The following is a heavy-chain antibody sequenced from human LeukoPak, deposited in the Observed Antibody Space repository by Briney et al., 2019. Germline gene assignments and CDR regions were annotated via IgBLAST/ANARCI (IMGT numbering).Heavy chain of an antibody. CDR3: ASLRRYCSGGSCYYFDY. CDR2: IYYSGST. V-gene: IGHV4-31*03. D-gene: IGHD2-15*01. J-gene: IGHJ4*02. CDR1: GGSISSGGYY. Sequence: SETLSLTCTVSGGSISSGGYYWSWLRQHPGKGLEWIGYIYYSGSTYYNPSLKSRVTISVDTSKNQFSLKLSSVTAADTAVYYCASLRRYCSGGSCYYFDYWGQGTLVTVSS.